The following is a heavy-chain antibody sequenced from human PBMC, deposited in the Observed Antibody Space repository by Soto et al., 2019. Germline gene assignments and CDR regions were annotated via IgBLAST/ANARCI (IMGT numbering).Heavy chain of an antibody. CDR1: GYTFTSYG. Sequence: ASVKVSCKASGYTFTSYGISWVRQAPGQGLEWMGWISAYNGNTNYAQKLQGRVTMTTDTSTSTAYMELRSLRSDGTAVYYCARDSGPSSGWYWFDPWGQGTLVTVSS. D-gene: IGHD6-19*01. CDR3: ARDSGPSSGWYWFDP. V-gene: IGHV1-18*01. CDR2: ISAYNGNT. J-gene: IGHJ5*02.